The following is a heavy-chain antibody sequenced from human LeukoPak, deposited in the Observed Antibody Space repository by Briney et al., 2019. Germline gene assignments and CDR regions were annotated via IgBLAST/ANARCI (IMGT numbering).Heavy chain of an antibody. Sequence: SQTLSLTCTVSGGSISSGSYYWSWIRQPAGKGLEWIGRIYTSGSTNYNPPLKSRVTMSVDTSKNQFSLKLSSVTAADTAVYYCARENEPAARSFDYWGQGALVTVSS. CDR3: ARENEPAARSFDY. D-gene: IGHD6-6*01. CDR1: GGSISSGSYY. J-gene: IGHJ4*02. CDR2: IYTSGST. V-gene: IGHV4-61*02.